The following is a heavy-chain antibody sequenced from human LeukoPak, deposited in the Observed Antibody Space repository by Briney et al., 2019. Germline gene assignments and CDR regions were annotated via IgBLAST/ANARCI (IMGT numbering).Heavy chain of an antibody. Sequence: GGSLRLSCAASGFTFSSYTMNWVRQAPGKGLEWVSSISSSSSYIYYADSVKGRFTISRDNAKNSLYLQMNSLRPEDTAVYYCARDPYSGSYGDYYYYYMDVWGKGTTVTISS. D-gene: IGHD1-26*01. CDR1: GFTFSSYT. J-gene: IGHJ6*03. CDR2: ISSSSSYI. V-gene: IGHV3-21*01. CDR3: ARDPYSGSYGDYYYYYMDV.